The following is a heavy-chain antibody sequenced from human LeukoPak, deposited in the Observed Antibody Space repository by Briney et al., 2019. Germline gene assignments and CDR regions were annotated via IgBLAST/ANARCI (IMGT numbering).Heavy chain of an antibody. CDR1: GGSFSGYY. CDR2: INHSGST. CDR3: ARSGTAMVTVDY. Sequence: SSETLSLTCAVYGGSFSGYYWSWIRQPPGKGLEWIGEINHSGSTNYNPSLKSRVTISVDTSKNQFSLEVSSVTAADTAVYYCARSGTAMVTVDYWGQGTLVTVSS. J-gene: IGHJ4*02. V-gene: IGHV4-34*01. D-gene: IGHD5-18*01.